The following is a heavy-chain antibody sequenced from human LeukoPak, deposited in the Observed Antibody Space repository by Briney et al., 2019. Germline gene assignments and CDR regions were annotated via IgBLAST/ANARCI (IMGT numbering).Heavy chain of an antibody. V-gene: IGHV4-61*01. CDR3: ARATPSRSGLNY. J-gene: IGHJ4*02. CDR1: GGSVSSGSYY. Sequence: SETLSLTCSVSGGSVSSGSYYWSWLRQPPGKGLDWFGYIYYSGSTSYNPSLKSRVTISVDTSKNQFSLKLSSVTAADTAVYYCARATPSRSGLNYWGQGTLVTVSS. D-gene: IGHD6-19*01. CDR2: IYYSGST.